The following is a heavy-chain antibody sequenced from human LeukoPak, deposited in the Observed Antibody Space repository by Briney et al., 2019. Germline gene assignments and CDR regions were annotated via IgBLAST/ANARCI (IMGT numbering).Heavy chain of an antibody. CDR1: GFTFSSYS. CDR3: ARDQDGVYYYDSSGYYDY. J-gene: IGHJ4*02. CDR2: IKQDGSEK. Sequence: GGSLRLSCAASGFTFSSYSMNWVRQAPGKGLEWVANIKQDGSEKYYVDSVKGRFTISRDNAKNPLYLQMNSLRAEDTAVYYCARDQDGVYYYDSSGYYDYWGQGTLVTVSS. D-gene: IGHD3-22*01. V-gene: IGHV3-7*01.